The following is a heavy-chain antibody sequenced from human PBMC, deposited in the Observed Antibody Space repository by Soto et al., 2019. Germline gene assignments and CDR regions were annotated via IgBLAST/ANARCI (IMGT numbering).Heavy chain of an antibody. Sequence: QLQLQESGPGLVKPSETLSLTCTVSGGSISSSSYYWGWIRQPPGKGLEWIGSIYYSGSTYYNPSLKSRVTISVDTSKNQFSLTLSSVTAADTAVYYCARPYCSSTSCYGGWFDPWGQGTLVTVSS. CDR2: IYYSGST. J-gene: IGHJ5*02. CDR3: ARPYCSSTSCYGGWFDP. V-gene: IGHV4-39*01. D-gene: IGHD2-2*01. CDR1: GGSISSSSYY.